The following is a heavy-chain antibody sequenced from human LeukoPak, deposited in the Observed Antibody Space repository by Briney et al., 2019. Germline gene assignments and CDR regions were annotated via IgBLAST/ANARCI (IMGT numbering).Heavy chain of an antibody. V-gene: IGHV1-18*01. D-gene: IGHD3-22*01. CDR1: GYTFTSLG. Sequence: VASVKVSCKAPGYTFTSLGISWVRQAPGQGLEWMGWISGDNGNTYYAQKLQGRVTLTTDTSTSTAYMELRSLRSDDTAVYYCARDCDRSGYYCYWGQGTQVTVSS. CDR2: ISGDNGNT. J-gene: IGHJ4*02. CDR3: ARDCDRSGYYCY.